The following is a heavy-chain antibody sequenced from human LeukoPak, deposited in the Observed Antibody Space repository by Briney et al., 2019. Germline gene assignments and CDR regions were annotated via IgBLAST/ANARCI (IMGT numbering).Heavy chain of an antibody. D-gene: IGHD6-6*01. CDR2: IYYSGST. J-gene: IGHJ4*02. Sequence: SETLSLTCTVSGGSISSYYWSWIRQPPGKGLEWIGYIYYSGSTNYNPSLKSRVTISVDTSKNQFSLKLSSVTAADTAVYYCARVPPYSSSTGSPDHWGQGALVTVSS. CDR3: ARVPPYSSSTGSPDH. V-gene: IGHV4-59*01. CDR1: GGSISSYY.